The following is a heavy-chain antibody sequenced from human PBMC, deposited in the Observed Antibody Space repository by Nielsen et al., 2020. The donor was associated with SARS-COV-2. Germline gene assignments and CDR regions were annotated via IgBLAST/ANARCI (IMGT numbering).Heavy chain of an antibody. J-gene: IGHJ4*02. Sequence: ASVKVSCKASGYTFTSYYMHWVRQAPGQGLEWMGIINPSGGSTSYAQKFQGRVTMTRDTSISTAYMELSRLRSDDTAVYYCAREVPAAIDYWGQGTLVTVSS. CDR3: AREVPAAIDY. V-gene: IGHV1-46*01. CDR1: GYTFTSYY. CDR2: INPSGGST. D-gene: IGHD2-2*01.